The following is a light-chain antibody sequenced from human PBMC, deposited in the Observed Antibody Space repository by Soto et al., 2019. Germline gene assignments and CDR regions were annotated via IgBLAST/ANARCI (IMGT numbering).Light chain of an antibody. CDR2: IDD. CDR1: SSNIGRST. V-gene: IGLV1-44*01. CDR3: AAWYGDRKACL. J-gene: IGLJ3*02. Sequence: QSVLTQPPSASGTPGPRVIVSCSGSSSNIGRSTVNWYQQTPGTAPKLLIYIDDQWPSGVPDRFSGSRSGTSASLAISDLQSEDEANYYCAAWYGDRKACLFGGGTKLTVL.